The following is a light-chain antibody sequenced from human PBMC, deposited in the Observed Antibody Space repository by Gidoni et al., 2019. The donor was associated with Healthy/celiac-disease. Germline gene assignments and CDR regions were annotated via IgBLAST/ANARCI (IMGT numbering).Light chain of an antibody. V-gene: IGLV2-14*01. CDR3: SSYTSSSTYV. Sequence: QSALTQPASVSGSSGQSITITCTGTSSDVGGYNYVSWYQQQPGKPPKLMIYEVSNRPSGVSNRFSGSKSGNTASLTISGLQAEDEADYYCSSYTSSSTYVFGTGTKVTVL. J-gene: IGLJ1*01. CDR2: EVS. CDR1: SSDVGGYNY.